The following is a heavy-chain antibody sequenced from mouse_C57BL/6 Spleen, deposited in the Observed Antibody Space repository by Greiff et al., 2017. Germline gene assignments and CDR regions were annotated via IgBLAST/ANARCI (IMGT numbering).Heavy chain of an antibody. CDR3: TTVYSNYVSY. CDR2: IDPENGDT. J-gene: IGHJ2*01. CDR1: GFNIKDDY. V-gene: IGHV14-4*01. Sequence: VQLQQSGAELVRPGASVKLSCTASGFNIKDDYMHWVKQRPEQGLEWIGWIDPENGDTEYASKFQGKATITADTSSNTAYLQLSSLTSEDTAVYYCTTVYSNYVSYWGQGTTLTVSS. D-gene: IGHD2-5*01.